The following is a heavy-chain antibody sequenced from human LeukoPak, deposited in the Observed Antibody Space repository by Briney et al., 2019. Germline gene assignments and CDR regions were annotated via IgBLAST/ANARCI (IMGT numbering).Heavy chain of an antibody. CDR2: IYTSGSI. Sequence: PSETLSLTHTVSGGSISSYYWSWIRQPAGRGLEWLGRIYTSGSINYNPSLNSRVTMSVDTSKNQCSLKLSSVTAADTAVYYCATGIYDYGYYDAYWYFDLWGRGTLVTVSS. J-gene: IGHJ2*01. CDR1: GGSISSYY. CDR3: ATGIYDYGYYDAYWYFDL. D-gene: IGHD4-17*01. V-gene: IGHV4-4*07.